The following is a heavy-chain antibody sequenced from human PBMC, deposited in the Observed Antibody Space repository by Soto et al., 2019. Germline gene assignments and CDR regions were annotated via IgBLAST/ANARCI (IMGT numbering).Heavy chain of an antibody. CDR1: GYTFTGYY. J-gene: IGHJ2*01. CDR2: INPNSGGT. V-gene: IGHV1-2*04. D-gene: IGHD6-13*01. Sequence: ASVKVSCKASGYTFTGYYMHWVRQAPGQGLEWMGWINPNSGGTNYAQKFQGWVTMTRDTSISTAYMELSRLRSDDTAVYYCARVGIAAAGANNWYFDLWGRGTLVTVSS. CDR3: ARVGIAAAGANNWYFDL.